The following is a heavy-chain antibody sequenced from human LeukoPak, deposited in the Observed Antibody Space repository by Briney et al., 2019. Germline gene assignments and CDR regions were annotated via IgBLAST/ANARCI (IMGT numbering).Heavy chain of an antibody. D-gene: IGHD4/OR15-4a*01. CDR2: IIPIFGTA. CDR1: GGTFSSYA. V-gene: IGHV1-69*13. J-gene: IGHJ4*02. CDR3: ARRSDYGRYYFDY. Sequence: GASVKVSCKASGGTFSSYAISWVRQAPGQGLERMGGIIPIFGTANYAQKFQGRVTITADESTSTAYMELSSLRSEDTAVYYCARRSDYGRYYFDYWGQGTLVTVSS.